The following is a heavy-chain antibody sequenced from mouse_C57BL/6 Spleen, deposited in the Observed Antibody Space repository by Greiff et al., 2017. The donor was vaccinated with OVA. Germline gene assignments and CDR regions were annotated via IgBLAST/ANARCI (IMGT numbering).Heavy chain of an antibody. J-gene: IGHJ4*01. CDR1: GYTFTSYW. V-gene: IGHV1-55*01. CDR3: ARSVYDYDPMDY. Sequence: QVQLQQPGAELVKPGASVKMSCKASGYTFTSYWITWVKQRPGQGLEWIGDIYPGSGSTNYNEKFKSKATLTVDTSSSTAYMQLSSLTSEDSAVYYCARSVYDYDPMDYWGQGTSVTVSS. D-gene: IGHD2-3*01. CDR2: IYPGSGST.